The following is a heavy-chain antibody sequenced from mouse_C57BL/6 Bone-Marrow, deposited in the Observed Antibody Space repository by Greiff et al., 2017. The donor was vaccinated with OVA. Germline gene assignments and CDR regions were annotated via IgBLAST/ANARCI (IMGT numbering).Heavy chain of an antibody. Sequence: VQLQQSGPELVKPGASVKISCKASGYTFTDYYMNWVKQSHGKSLEWIGDINPNNGGTSYNQKFKGKATLTVDKSSSTAYMELRSLTSEDSAVYYCASKVPATVVPHWYFDVWGTGTTVTVSS. V-gene: IGHV1-26*01. J-gene: IGHJ1*03. CDR1: GYTFTDYY. CDR3: ASKVPATVVPHWYFDV. CDR2: INPNNGGT. D-gene: IGHD1-1*01.